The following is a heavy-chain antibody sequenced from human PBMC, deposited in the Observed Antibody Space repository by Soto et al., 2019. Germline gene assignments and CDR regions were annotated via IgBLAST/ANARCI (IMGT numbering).Heavy chain of an antibody. CDR1: GFTFSSYG. Sequence: GGSRLSCAASGFTFSSYGMHWVRQAPGKGLEWVAVIWYDGSNKYYADSVKGRFTISRDNSKNTLYLQMNSLRAEDTAVYYCARDYDSSGYPRYYFDYWGQGTLVTV. D-gene: IGHD3-22*01. V-gene: IGHV3-33*01. CDR2: IWYDGSNK. J-gene: IGHJ4*02. CDR3: ARDYDSSGYPRYYFDY.